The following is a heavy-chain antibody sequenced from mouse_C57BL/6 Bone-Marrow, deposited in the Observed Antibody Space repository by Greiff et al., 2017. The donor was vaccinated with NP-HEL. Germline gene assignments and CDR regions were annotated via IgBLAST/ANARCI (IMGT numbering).Heavy chain of an antibody. J-gene: IGHJ3*01. V-gene: IGHV1-63*01. CDR2: IYPGGGYT. D-gene: IGHD1-1*01. Sequence: VQLQESGPELVRPGTSVKMSCKASGYTFTNYWIGWAKQRPGHGLEWIGDIYPGGGYTNYNEKFKGKATLTADKSSSTAYMQFSSLTSEDSAIYYCARGGYGSRFAYWGQGTLVTVSA. CDR1: GYTFTNYW. CDR3: ARGGYGSRFAY.